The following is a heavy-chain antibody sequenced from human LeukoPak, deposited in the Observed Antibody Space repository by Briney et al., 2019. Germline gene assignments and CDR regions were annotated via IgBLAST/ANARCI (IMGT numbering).Heavy chain of an antibody. J-gene: IGHJ3*02. CDR1: GFTFSSYG. V-gene: IGHV3-23*01. Sequence: PGGSLRLSSAASGFTFSSYGMSWVRQAPGKGLEWVSAISGSGGSTYYADSVKGRFTISRDNSKNTLYLQMNSLRAEDTAVYYCAKDRFGVSGSYAGEFAFDIWGQGTMVTVSS. D-gene: IGHD1-26*01. CDR2: ISGSGGST. CDR3: AKDRFGVSGSYAGEFAFDI.